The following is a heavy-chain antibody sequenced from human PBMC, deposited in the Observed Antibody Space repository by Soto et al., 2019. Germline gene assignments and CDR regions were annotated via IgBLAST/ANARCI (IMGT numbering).Heavy chain of an antibody. CDR2: ITWNIGSI. J-gene: IGHJ3*02. CDR3: VKDGRTSIFGLVYDGAAI. V-gene: IGHV3-9*01. CDR1: GFTFDDYA. D-gene: IGHD3-3*01. Sequence: EVQLVESGGDLVQPGRSLRLSCAASGFTFDDYAMHWVRQAPGKGLEWVSGITWNIGSIGYADLVKGRFTISRDNAYKSIYLHMNGLRAEETALYYCVKDGRTSIFGLVYDGAAIWGLGTMVTVSS.